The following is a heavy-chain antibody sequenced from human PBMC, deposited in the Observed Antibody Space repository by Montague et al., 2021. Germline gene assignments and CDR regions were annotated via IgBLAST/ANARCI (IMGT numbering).Heavy chain of an antibody. CDR3: ARERDRYYYMDI. J-gene: IGHJ6*03. CDR2: VSHGGRT. Sequence: SETLSLTCTVSRSLINSDYYWGWIRQPPGKGLEWMGSVSHGGRTYYNPPLKSRVTISVDTSNNHFSLKLSSVTAADTAMHYCARERDRYYYMDIWGKGTTITVSS. CDR1: RSLINSDYY. V-gene: IGHV4-38-2*02.